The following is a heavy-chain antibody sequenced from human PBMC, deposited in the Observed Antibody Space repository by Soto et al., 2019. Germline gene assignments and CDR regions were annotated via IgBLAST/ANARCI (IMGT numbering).Heavy chain of an antibody. J-gene: IGHJ5*02. V-gene: IGHV3-30*18. CDR3: AKDPAARMRFDP. CDR2: ISYDGSNK. CDR1: GFTFSSYG. Sequence: QVQLVESGGGVVQPGRSLRLSCAASGFTFSSYGMHWVRQAPGKGLEWVAVISYDGSNKYYADSVKGRFTISRDNSKNTLYLQMNSLRAEDTAVYYCAKDPAARMRFDPRGQGTLVTVSS.